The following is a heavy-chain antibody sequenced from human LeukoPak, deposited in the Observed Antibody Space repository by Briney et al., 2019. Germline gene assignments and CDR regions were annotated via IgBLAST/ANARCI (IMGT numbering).Heavy chain of an antibody. CDR2: INHSGST. CDR1: GGSFSGYY. Sequence: SETLSLTCAVYGGSFSGYYWSWIRQPPGKGLEWIGEINHSGSTNYNPSLKSRVTISVDTSKNQFSLKLSSVTAADTAVYYCARTSSGPPRNYWGQGTLATVSS. D-gene: IGHD6-19*01. CDR3: ARTSSGPPRNY. J-gene: IGHJ4*02. V-gene: IGHV4-34*01.